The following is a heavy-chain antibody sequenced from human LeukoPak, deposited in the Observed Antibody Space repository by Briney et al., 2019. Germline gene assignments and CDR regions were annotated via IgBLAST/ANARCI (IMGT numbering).Heavy chain of an antibody. Sequence: GGSLRLPCVASGFTFSSYAMSWVRQAPGKGLEWVSAISGSGSSGGSTYYADSVKGRFTISRDNSKNTLYLQMNSLRAEDTAVYYCARGVRYFDWLPPNYFDYWGQGTLVTVSS. D-gene: IGHD3-9*01. CDR2: ISGSGSSGGST. V-gene: IGHV3-23*01. J-gene: IGHJ4*02. CDR1: GFTFSSYA. CDR3: ARGVRYFDWLPPNYFDY.